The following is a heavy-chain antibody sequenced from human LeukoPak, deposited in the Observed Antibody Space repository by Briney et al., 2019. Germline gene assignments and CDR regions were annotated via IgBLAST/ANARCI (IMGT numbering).Heavy chain of an antibody. D-gene: IGHD2-15*01. CDR2: IIPILGIA. V-gene: IGHV1-69*04. Sequence: SVKVSCKASGGTFSSYAISWVRQAPGQGLEWMGRIIPILGIANYAQKFQGRVTITADKSTSTAYMELSSLRSEDTAVYYCASSLYCSGGSCCVRGAFDIWGQGTMVTVSS. J-gene: IGHJ3*02. CDR1: GGTFSSYA. CDR3: ASSLYCSGGSCCVRGAFDI.